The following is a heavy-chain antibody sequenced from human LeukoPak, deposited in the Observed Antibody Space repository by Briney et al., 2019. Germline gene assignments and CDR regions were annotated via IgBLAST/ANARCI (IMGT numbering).Heavy chain of an antibody. V-gene: IGHV4-39*01. J-gene: IGHJ4*02. Sequence: SETLSLTCTVSGGSLSRSMHYWGWIRQPPGKGLEWIGTIYYSGSTYYSPSLKSRVTVSVDTSKNQFSLKLSSVTAADTAVYYCARLLFGSGSSGDYWGQGTLVTVTP. CDR1: GGSLSRSMHY. D-gene: IGHD3-10*01. CDR2: IYYSGST. CDR3: ARLLFGSGSSGDY.